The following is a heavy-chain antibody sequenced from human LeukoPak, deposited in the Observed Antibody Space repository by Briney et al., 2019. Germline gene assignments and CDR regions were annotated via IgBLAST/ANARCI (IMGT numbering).Heavy chain of an antibody. Sequence: SETLSLTCTVSGGSISSYYWSWIRQPPGKGLECIGYIYSSGSTNYNPSLKSRVTISVDTSKNQFSLKLSSVTAADTAVYYCARARSYGDLDYWGQGTLVTVSS. CDR2: IYSSGST. V-gene: IGHV4-59*12. J-gene: IGHJ4*02. D-gene: IGHD4-17*01. CDR1: GGSISSYY. CDR3: ARARSYGDLDY.